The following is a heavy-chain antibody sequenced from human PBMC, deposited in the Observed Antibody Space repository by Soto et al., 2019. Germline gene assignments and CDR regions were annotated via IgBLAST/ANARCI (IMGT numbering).Heavy chain of an antibody. J-gene: IGHJ4*02. CDR2: ISGSGDNT. V-gene: IGHV3-23*01. CDR1: GFTFSIYA. Sequence: EVQLLESGGGLVQPGGSLRLSCAASGFTFSIYAMTWVRQAPGKGLEWVSVISGSGDNTYYADSVKGRFTISRDNSKNTMYLQMNSLSAEDTAVYYCAKGSPLDYWGQGTLVTVSS. CDR3: AKGSPLDY.